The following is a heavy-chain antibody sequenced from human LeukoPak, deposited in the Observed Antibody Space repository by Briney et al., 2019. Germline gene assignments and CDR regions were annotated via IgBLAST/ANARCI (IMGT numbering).Heavy chain of an antibody. J-gene: IGHJ4*02. CDR3: ATGSFAIATGTFDS. CDR2: FDPNEDAT. Sequence: ASVKVSCKVSGYSLRRLTMIWMRQSPGKGLELMGGFDPNEDATIYAQKLQGRVTMTEDTSSDTAYMDLASLTSEDTAMYYCATGSFAIATGTFDSWGQGTLVTVSS. D-gene: IGHD6-13*01. V-gene: IGHV1-24*01. CDR1: GYSLRRLT.